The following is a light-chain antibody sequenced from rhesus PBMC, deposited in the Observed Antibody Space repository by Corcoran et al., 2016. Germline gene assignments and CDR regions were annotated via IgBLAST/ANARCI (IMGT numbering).Light chain of an antibody. CDR2: KAS. J-gene: IGKJ2*01. V-gene: IGKV1-74*01. Sequence: DIQMTQSPSSLSASVGDRVTITCRASENVKNYLNWYQQKPGKTPKLLIYKASTLQSGVPSRFNGSGSGTDYTFTISSLQSEDVATYYCQHNYGTPYSFGQGTKVEIK. CDR3: QHNYGTPYS. CDR1: ENVKNY.